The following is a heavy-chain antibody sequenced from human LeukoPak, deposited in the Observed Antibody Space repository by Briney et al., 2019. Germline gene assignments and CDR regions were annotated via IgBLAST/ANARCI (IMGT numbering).Heavy chain of an antibody. Sequence: GASGDVSLKASGYTFTSYYMHWVPTAPGQGLGWMGIINPRGGSTSYAQTFQGRVTMTRDTSTSTVYMELSSLRSEDTAVYYCARDLPIPVCGGYYPSYYFDYWGQGTLVTVSS. CDR2: INPRGGST. CDR3: ARDLPIPVCGGYYPSYYFDY. D-gene: IGHD3-22*01. V-gene: IGHV1-46*01. CDR1: GYTFTSYY. J-gene: IGHJ4*02.